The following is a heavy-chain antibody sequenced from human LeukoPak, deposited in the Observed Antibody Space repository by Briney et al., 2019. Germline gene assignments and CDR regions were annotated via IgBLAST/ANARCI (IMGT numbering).Heavy chain of an antibody. V-gene: IGHV1-18*01. CDR1: GHSFTSYG. D-gene: IGHD3-10*01. Sequence: ASVKVSCEASGHSFTSYGIRWVRQAPGKGLEWMGWVSGYNGNTNYAQKLQGRVTMTTDTSTSTAYMELRSLRSDDTAVYYCARDEVLWFGESRVDYYMDVWGKGTTVTISS. CDR3: ARDEVLWFGESRVDYYMDV. CDR2: VSGYNGNT. J-gene: IGHJ6*03.